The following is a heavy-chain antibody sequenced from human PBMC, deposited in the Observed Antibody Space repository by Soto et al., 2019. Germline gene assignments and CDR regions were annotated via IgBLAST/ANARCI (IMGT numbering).Heavy chain of an antibody. Sequence: SETLSLTCTVSGGSISSGGYYWSWIRQHPGKGLEWIGYIYYSGSTYYNPSLKSRVTISVDTSKNQFSLKLSSVTAADTAVYYCASSPYLPYCSSTSCPKGGIFDYWGQGTLVTVSS. V-gene: IGHV4-31*03. CDR1: GGSISSGGYY. D-gene: IGHD2-2*01. CDR2: IYYSGST. CDR3: ASSPYLPYCSSTSCPKGGIFDY. J-gene: IGHJ4*02.